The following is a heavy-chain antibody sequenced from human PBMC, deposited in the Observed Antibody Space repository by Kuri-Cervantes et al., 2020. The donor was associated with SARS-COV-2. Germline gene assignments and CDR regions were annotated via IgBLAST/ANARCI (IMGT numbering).Heavy chain of an antibody. CDR3: ARGERGYSYGSYYYYMDV. J-gene: IGHJ6*03. V-gene: IGHV4-39*07. D-gene: IGHD5-18*01. CDR1: GGSISSSSYY. CDR2: IYYSGST. Sequence: GSLRLSCTVSGGSISSSSYYWGWIRQPPGKGLEWIGSIYYSGSTYYNSSLKSRVTISVDTSKNQFSLKLSSVTAADTAVYYCARGERGYSYGSYYYYMDVWGKGTTVTVSS.